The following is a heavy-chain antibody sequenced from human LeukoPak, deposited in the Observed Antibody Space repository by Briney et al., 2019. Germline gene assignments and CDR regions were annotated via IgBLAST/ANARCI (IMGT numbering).Heavy chain of an antibody. CDR2: IYYSGST. Sequence: AETLSLTCTVSGGSISSSSYYWGWIRQPPWKGLEWIGSIYYSGSTYYNPSLKSRVTISVDTSKNQFSLKLSSVTAADTAVYYCVRFTSWYSMGEEDDYWGQGTLVTVSS. V-gene: IGHV4-39*07. CDR1: GGSISSSSYY. D-gene: IGHD6-13*01. J-gene: IGHJ4*02. CDR3: VRFTSWYSMGEEDDY.